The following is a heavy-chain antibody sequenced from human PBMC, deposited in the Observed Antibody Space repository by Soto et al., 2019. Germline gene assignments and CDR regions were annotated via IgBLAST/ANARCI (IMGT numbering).Heavy chain of an antibody. D-gene: IGHD3-10*02. V-gene: IGHV4-39*01. CDR3: ASSHGLDMFAYY. CDR1: GASITSGSISSTTYY. Sequence: PSETLSLTCTVSGASITSGSISSTTYYWGWMRQPPGKGLEWIASFFIGGNTYYNPSLKSRVTTSVDTSKNQFSLKLSSVTAADRAVYFCASSHGLDMFAYYWGQGILVIVS. J-gene: IGHJ4*02. CDR2: FFIGGNT.